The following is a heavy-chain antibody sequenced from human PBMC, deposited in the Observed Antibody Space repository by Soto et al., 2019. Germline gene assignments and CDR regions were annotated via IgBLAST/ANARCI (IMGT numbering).Heavy chain of an antibody. CDR1: GYTFTSYG. V-gene: IGHV1-18*01. J-gene: IGHJ6*03. Sequence: QVQLVQSGAEVKKPGASVKVSCKASGYTFTSYGISWVRQAPGQGLEWMGWISAYNGNTNYAQKLQGRVTMTTDTSTSTAYMELRSLRSDDTAVYYCARGGVEICISTSCYGNYYYYYMDVWGKGTTVTVSS. D-gene: IGHD2-2*01. CDR2: ISAYNGNT. CDR3: ARGGVEICISTSCYGNYYYYYMDV.